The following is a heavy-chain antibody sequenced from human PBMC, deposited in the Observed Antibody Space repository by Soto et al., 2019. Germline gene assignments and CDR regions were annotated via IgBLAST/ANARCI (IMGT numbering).Heavy chain of an antibody. CDR3: AKDGWELLRGFDP. CDR2: ISGSGGST. Sequence: EVQLLESGGGLVQPGGSLRLSCAASGFTFSSYAMSWVRQAPGKGLEWVSAISGSGGSTNYADSVKGRFTISRDNSKNTLYLRMNSLRAEDTAVYYCAKDGWELLRGFDPWGPGTLVTVSS. J-gene: IGHJ5*02. D-gene: IGHD1-26*01. V-gene: IGHV3-23*01. CDR1: GFTFSSYA.